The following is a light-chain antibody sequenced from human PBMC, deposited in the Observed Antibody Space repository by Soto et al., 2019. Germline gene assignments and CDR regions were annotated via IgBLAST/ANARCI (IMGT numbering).Light chain of an antibody. Sequence: IQLTQSPSSLSASVGDRVSITGRASQDLNTYLAWYHQKQGKAPKLLISGTFTLQSWVPSRFIGSGSGTDFTLTISRLQPEEFATDYYQHLNNYPPFTFGHGTKVDLE. CDR1: QDLNTY. CDR3: QHLNNYPPFT. V-gene: IGKV1-9*01. CDR2: GTF. J-gene: IGKJ3*01.